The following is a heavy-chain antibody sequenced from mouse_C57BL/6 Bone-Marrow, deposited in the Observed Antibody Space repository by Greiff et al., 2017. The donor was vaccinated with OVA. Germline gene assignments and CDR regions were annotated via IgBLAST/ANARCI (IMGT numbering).Heavy chain of an antibody. J-gene: IGHJ3*01. Sequence: DVHLVESGGGLVKPGGSLKLSCAASGFTFSSYAMSWVRQTPEKRLEWVATISDGGSYTNYPDNVKGRFTISRDNAKNNLYLQMSHLKSEDTAMYNYARDEGYYSICEFDYWGQGTLVTVSA. V-gene: IGHV5-4*01. CDR3: ARDEGYYSICEFDY. CDR2: ISDGGSYT. CDR1: GFTFSSYA. D-gene: IGHD2-5*01.